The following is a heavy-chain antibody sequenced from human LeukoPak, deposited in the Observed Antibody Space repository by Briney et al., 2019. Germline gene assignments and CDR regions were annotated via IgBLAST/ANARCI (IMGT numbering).Heavy chain of an antibody. Sequence: GGSLRLSCAASGFTFSNYDMSWVRQAPGKGLEWVSGISGSGDSTYYADSVRRRFTISREKTKNTLHLQMYSLTAEGTALYFSAKRPRGWTLFDYWGQGTLVTVSS. CDR1: GFTFSNYD. CDR2: ISGSGDST. V-gene: IGHV3-23*01. J-gene: IGHJ4*02. CDR3: AKRPRGWTLFDY. D-gene: IGHD6-19*01.